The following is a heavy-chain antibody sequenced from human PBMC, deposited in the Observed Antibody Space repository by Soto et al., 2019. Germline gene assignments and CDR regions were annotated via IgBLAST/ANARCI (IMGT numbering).Heavy chain of an antibody. J-gene: IGHJ4*02. CDR2: IIHISGGT. D-gene: IGHD5-12*01. V-gene: IGHV1-2*02. Sequence: QVQLVQSGAEVKKPGASVKVSCKASGYTFTGYYMHWVRQAPGQGLEWMGWIIHISGGTNYAQKFPGRVTMTRDTSISTSYMELSRLRSDDTAVYYCARGLRVVATQPRGLTPILFWGQGTLVTVSS. CDR1: GYTFTGYY. CDR3: ARGLRVVATQPRGLTPILF.